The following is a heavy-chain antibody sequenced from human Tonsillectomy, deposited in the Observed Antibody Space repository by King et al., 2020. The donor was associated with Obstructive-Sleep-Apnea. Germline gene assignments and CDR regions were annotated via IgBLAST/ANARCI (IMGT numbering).Heavy chain of an antibody. D-gene: IGHD5-12*01. CDR2: ISAYNGNT. J-gene: IGHJ4*02. CDR3: ARDRPYSGYDLFDY. CDR1: GYMFTSYG. V-gene: IGHV1-18*04. Sequence: VQLVESGAEVKKPGASVKVSCKASGYMFTSYGISWVRQAPGQGLEWMGWISAYNGNTNYAHKLQCIVTMTTDTSTSTAYMELRSLISDDTAVYYCARDRPYSGYDLFDYWGQGTLVTVSS.